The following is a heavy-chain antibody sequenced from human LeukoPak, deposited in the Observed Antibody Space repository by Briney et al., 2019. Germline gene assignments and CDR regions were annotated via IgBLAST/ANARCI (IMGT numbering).Heavy chain of an antibody. V-gene: IGHV3-33*01. J-gene: IGHJ4*02. D-gene: IGHD6-19*01. CDR3: ARVSSGWYPYFDY. CDR1: GFTLSSYG. Sequence: GGSLRLSCVASGFTLSSYGMHWVRQAPGKGGEWVAVIWFDGSNKYYADSVKGRFTISRDNPKNTLYLQMNSLRAEDTAVYCCARVSSGWYPYFDYWGQGTLVTVSS. CDR2: IWFDGSNK.